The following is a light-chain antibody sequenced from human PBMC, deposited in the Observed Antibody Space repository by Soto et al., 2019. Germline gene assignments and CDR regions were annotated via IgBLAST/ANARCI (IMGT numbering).Light chain of an antibody. CDR1: SSDVGGFDF. J-gene: IGLJ3*02. V-gene: IGLV2-11*01. CDR2: DVS. Sequence: QYALTQPRSVSGSPGQSVAISCTATSSDVGGFDFVSWYQQHPGKAPKLVIYDVSKRPSGVPDRFSGSRSGDKASLTISGLQAEAEADYYCCLYTASYSVFGGGTNLTVL. CDR3: CLYTASYSV.